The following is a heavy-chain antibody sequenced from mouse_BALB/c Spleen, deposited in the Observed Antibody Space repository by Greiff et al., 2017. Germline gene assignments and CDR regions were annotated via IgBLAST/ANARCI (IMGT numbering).Heavy chain of an antibody. J-gene: IGHJ4*01. CDR1: GYAFSSSW. D-gene: IGHD2-10*02. CDR3: ASCMTHDAMDY. V-gene: IGHV1-82*01. Sequence: VQLQQSGPELVKPWASVKISCTASGYAFSSSWMNWVKQRPGQGLEWIGRIYPGGGDTNYNGKFKGKATLTADKSSSTAYMQLSSLTSVDSAVYFCASCMTHDAMDYWGQGTSVTVSS. CDR2: IYPGGGDT.